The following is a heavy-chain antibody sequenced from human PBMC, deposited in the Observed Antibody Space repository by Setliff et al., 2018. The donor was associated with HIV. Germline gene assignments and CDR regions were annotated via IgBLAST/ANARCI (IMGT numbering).Heavy chain of an antibody. Sequence: SETLSLTCTVSGDSIDRTGYYWGWIRQPPGKGLEWIGDIFYTGSTYYNPSLKSRVAISVDTSENQFSLKLNSVTAADTAVYYCARRGRDGVFIMFATGFDPWGQGALVTVSS. CDR2: IFYTGST. CDR3: ARRGRDGVFIMFATGFDP. D-gene: IGHD2-8*01. V-gene: IGHV4-39*01. J-gene: IGHJ5*02. CDR1: GDSIDRTGYY.